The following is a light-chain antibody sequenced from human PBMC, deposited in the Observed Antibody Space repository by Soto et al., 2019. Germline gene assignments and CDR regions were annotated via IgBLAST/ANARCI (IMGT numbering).Light chain of an antibody. CDR2: GAS. CDR1: QSVSSSY. Sequence: QGEGATLSCRASQSVSSSYLAWYQQKPGQAPRLLINGASSRATGIPDRFSGSGSGTDFTLTISRLEPEDFAVYYCQQYGTSPPSTFGQGTRLEIK. J-gene: IGKJ5*01. V-gene: IGKV3-20*01. CDR3: QQYGTSPPST.